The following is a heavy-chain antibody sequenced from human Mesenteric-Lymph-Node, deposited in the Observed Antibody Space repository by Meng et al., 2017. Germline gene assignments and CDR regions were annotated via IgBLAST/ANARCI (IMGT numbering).Heavy chain of an antibody. V-gene: IGHV3-21*04. CDR2: ISSSSSYI. CDR1: GFTFSSYS. Sequence: GESLKISCAASGFTFSSYSMNWVRQAPGKGLEWVSSISSSSSYIYYADSVKGRFTISRDNAKNSLFLQMNSLRAEDTAVYYCARLRQNAFDIWGQGTMVTVSS. J-gene: IGHJ3*02. D-gene: IGHD3-16*01. CDR3: ARLRQNAFDI.